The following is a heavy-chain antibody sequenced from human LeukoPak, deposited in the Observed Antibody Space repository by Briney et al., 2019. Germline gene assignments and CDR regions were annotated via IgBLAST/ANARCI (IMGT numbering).Heavy chain of an antibody. J-gene: IGHJ5*02. CDR2: IYPGDSDT. Sequence: GESLKNSCKGSGYSFTSYWIGWVRQMPGKGLEWMGIIYPGDSDTRYSPSFQGQVTISADKSISTAYLQWSSLKASDTTMYYCARHHWYSSSSHWFDPWGQGTLVTVSS. V-gene: IGHV5-51*01. CDR1: GYSFTSYW. D-gene: IGHD6-6*01. CDR3: ARHHWYSSSSHWFDP.